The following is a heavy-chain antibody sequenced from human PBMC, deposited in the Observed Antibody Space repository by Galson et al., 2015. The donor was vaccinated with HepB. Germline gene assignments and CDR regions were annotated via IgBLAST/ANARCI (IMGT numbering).Heavy chain of an antibody. Sequence: CAISGDSVSSNHAVWNWIRQSPSRGLEWLGRTYYRSKWYIDYATSVRSRITINPDTSRNQFSLHLSSVTPEDTAVYYCARHESESKTYAADNWGQGTQVTVSS. CDR2: TYYRSKWYI. CDR1: GDSVSSNHAV. V-gene: IGHV6-1*01. D-gene: IGHD2-2*01. CDR3: ARHESESKTYAADN. J-gene: IGHJ4*02.